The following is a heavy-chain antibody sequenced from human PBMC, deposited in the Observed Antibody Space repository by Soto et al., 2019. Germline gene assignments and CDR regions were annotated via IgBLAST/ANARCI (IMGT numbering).Heavy chain of an antibody. CDR2: IYPGDSDT. Sequence: GEALKISCKGSGYSFTSYWIGWVRQMPGKGLEWMGIIYPGDSDTRYSPSFQGQVTISADKSISTAYLQWSSLKASDTAMYYCARHLHSGYENETLVDPLLKVLVYYYYYLDVWAKGTTVPVSS. D-gene: IGHD5-12*01. CDR3: ARHLHSGYENETLVDPLLKVLVYYYYYLDV. CDR1: GYSFTSYW. J-gene: IGHJ6*03. V-gene: IGHV5-51*01.